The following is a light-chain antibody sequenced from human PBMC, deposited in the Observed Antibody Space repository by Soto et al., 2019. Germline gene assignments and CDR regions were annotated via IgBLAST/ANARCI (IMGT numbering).Light chain of an antibody. V-gene: IGLV2-14*01. J-gene: IGLJ1*01. CDR1: SSDVGSYNY. Sequence: QSALTQPASVSGSPGQSITISCTVTSSDVGSYNYVSWYQQHPGKAPKLMIYEVSDRPSGISSRFSGSKSGNTASLTISGLQTEDEADYYCSSYTSSSTLFGTGTKVTLL. CDR3: SSYTSSSTL. CDR2: EVS.